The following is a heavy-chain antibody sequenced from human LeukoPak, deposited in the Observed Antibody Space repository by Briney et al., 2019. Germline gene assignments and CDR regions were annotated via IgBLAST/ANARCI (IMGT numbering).Heavy chain of an antibody. CDR1: GFTFSSYG. CDR3: ARHVYSSGWGAFDI. D-gene: IGHD6-19*01. CDR2: IWYDGSNK. Sequence: PGGSLRLSCAASGFTFSSYGMHWVRQAPGKGLEWVAVIWYDGSNKYYADSVKGRFTISRDNSKNTLYLQMNSLSAEDTAVYYCARHVYSSGWGAFDIWGQGTMVTVSS. V-gene: IGHV3-33*01. J-gene: IGHJ3*02.